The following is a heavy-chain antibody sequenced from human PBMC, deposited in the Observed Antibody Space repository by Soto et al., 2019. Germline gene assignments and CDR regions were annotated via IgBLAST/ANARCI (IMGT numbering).Heavy chain of an antibody. CDR3: AREGASGFGMDV. Sequence: SETLSLTCTVSGGSIRSYYWSWIRQPAGKPLEWIGRIYTSGSTNYNPSLKSRVTMSVDTSKNQFSLTLSSVTAADTAVYYCAREGASGFGMDVWGQGTTVTVSS. V-gene: IGHV4-4*07. D-gene: IGHD1-26*01. J-gene: IGHJ6*02. CDR2: IYTSGST. CDR1: GGSIRSYY.